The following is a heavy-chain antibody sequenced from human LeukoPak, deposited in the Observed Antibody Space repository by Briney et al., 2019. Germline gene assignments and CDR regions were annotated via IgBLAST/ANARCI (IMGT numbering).Heavy chain of an antibody. CDR3: AREGRSSWLTYFDY. D-gene: IGHD6-13*01. V-gene: IGHV3-53*04. J-gene: IGHJ4*02. Sequence: GGSLRLSCAASGFTVSSNYMSWVREAPGKGLEWVSVIYSGGSTYYADSVKGRFTISRHNSKNTLYLQMNSLRAEDTAVYYCAREGRSSWLTYFDYWGQGTLVTVSS. CDR1: GFTVSSNY. CDR2: IYSGGST.